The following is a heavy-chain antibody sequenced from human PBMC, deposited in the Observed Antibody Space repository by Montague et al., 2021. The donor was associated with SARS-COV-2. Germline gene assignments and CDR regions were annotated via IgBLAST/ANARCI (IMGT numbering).Heavy chain of an antibody. J-gene: IGHJ4*02. V-gene: IGHV4-59*02. Sequence: SGTLSLTCIVSGSSVRSYFWSWIRQPPGKGLEWIGNIYDSGSTNXNPSLKSRVTISVDTSKNQFSLKLSAVTAADTAVYYCARENTVTTFGGPYYIDSWGQGTLVTVSA. CDR1: GSSVRSYF. D-gene: IGHD4-17*01. CDR2: IYDSGST. CDR3: ARENTVTTFGGPYYIDS.